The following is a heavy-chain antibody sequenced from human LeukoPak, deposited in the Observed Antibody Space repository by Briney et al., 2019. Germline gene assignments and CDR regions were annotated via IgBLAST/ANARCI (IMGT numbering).Heavy chain of an antibody. V-gene: IGHV1-69*04. Sequence: EASVKVSCKASGGTFSSYAISWVRQAPGQGLEWMGSIIPILGIANYAQKFQGRVTITADKSTSTAYMELSSLRSEDTAVYYCARATGDQNFDYWGQGTLVTVSS. CDR2: IIPILGIA. CDR1: GGTFSSYA. D-gene: IGHD3-16*01. CDR3: ARATGDQNFDY. J-gene: IGHJ4*02.